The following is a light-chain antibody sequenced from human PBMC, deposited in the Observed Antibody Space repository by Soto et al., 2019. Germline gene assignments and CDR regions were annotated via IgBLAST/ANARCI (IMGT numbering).Light chain of an antibody. Sequence: ENVLTQSPATLSLCPGDTATLSCRATQSLRNYLAWYQQKLGQAPRLLIHDASKRATGIPARFSGSGSGTDFTLTISSLEPEDFAVYFCQQRSDWPPTFGQGTRLEIK. J-gene: IGKJ5*01. CDR3: QQRSDWPPT. V-gene: IGKV3-11*01. CDR1: QSLRNY. CDR2: DAS.